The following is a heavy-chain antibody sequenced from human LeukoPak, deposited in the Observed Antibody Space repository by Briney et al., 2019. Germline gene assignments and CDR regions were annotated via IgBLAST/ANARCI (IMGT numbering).Heavy chain of an antibody. Sequence: ASVKVSCKASGYTFTSYGISWVRQAPGQGLEWMGWISAYNGNTNYAQKLQGRVTVTTDTSTSTAYMELRSLRSDDTAVYYCARDSITMIVVELDYWGQGTLVTVSS. CDR3: ARDSITMIVVELDY. CDR2: ISAYNGNT. J-gene: IGHJ4*02. V-gene: IGHV1-18*01. D-gene: IGHD3-22*01. CDR1: GYTFTSYG.